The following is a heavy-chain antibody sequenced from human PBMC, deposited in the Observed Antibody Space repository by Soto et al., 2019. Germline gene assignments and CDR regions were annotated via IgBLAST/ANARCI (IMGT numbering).Heavy chain of an antibody. CDR1: GFTFSSYA. CDR2: ISGSGGST. CDR3: ARQLEISSSYFDY. Sequence: GGSLRLSCAASGFTFSSYAMSWVRQAPGKGLEWVSAISGSGGSTYYADSVKGRFTISRDNSKNTLYLQMNSLRAEDTAVYYCARQLEISSSYFDYWGQGTLVTVSS. J-gene: IGHJ4*02. V-gene: IGHV3-23*01. D-gene: IGHD6-6*01.